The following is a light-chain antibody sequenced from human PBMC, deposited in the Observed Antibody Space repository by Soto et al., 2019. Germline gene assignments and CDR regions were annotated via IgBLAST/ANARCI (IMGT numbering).Light chain of an antibody. CDR3: QQYGGSPFT. CDR1: QSVSVNS. J-gene: IGKJ3*01. V-gene: IGKV3-20*01. Sequence: EIVFTQSPCTLSLSPGERATLSCRASQSVSVNSLAWYQQKGGQAPRLLIYAASTRATGVPDRFSGTGSGTDFALTISRLETDDSAVYYCQQYGGSPFTFGPGTKVDIK. CDR2: AAS.